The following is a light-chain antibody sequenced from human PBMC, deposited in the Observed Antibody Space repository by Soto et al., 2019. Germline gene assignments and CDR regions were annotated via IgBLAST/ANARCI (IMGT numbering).Light chain of an antibody. J-gene: IGLJ3*02. CDR3: SSYTSSSTWV. V-gene: IGLV2-14*01. CDR1: SSDVGGYNY. CDR2: EVS. Sequence: QSVLTQPASVSGSPGQSITISCTGTSSDVGGYNYVSWYQQHPGKVPKLMIYEVSNRPSGVSNRFSGSKSGNMASLTISGLQAEDEADYYCSSYTSSSTWVFGGGTKVTVL.